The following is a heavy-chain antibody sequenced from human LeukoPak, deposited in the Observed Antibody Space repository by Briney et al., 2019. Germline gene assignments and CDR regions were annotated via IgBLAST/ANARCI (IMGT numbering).Heavy chain of an antibody. Sequence: SGPALVKPTQTLTLTCTFSGFSLRTNGMCVSWIRQPPGKAPEWLALIDRDDNKYYGTSVKTRFIISKDTSKNQVVLTMTNMDPADTATYFCARVMRDTSDWYLFDHWGQGTLVTVSS. CDR2: IDRDDNK. CDR3: ARVMRDTSDWYLFDH. D-gene: IGHD6-19*01. V-gene: IGHV2-70*01. CDR1: GFSLRTNGMC. J-gene: IGHJ4*02.